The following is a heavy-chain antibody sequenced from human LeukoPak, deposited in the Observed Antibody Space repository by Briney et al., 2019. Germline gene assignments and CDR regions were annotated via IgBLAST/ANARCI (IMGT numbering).Heavy chain of an antibody. CDR1: GGSISGYY. CDR3: ARSLEVEVAASWLDP. J-gene: IGHJ5*02. V-gene: IGHV4-59*01. D-gene: IGHD2-15*01. CDR2: IYYTER. Sequence: SETLSLTCSVSGGSISGYYWSWIRQSPGKGLEWIGYIYYTERNYNPSLKSRVIISLDTSKNQFSLELSSVTAADTAVYYCARSLEVEVAASWLDPWGQGTLVTVSS.